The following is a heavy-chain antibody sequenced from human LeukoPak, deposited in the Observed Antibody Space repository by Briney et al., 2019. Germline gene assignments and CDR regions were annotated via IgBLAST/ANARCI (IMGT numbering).Heavy chain of an antibody. CDR2: INPNSGGT. Sequence: ASVKVSCKASGYTFTGYYMHWVRQAPGQGLEWMGWINPNSGGTNYAQKFQGRVTMTRDTSISTAYMELSRLRSDDTAVYYCARMGYCSGTSCYPYFDYWGQGTLVTVSS. D-gene: IGHD2-2*01. CDR1: GYTFTGYY. J-gene: IGHJ4*02. V-gene: IGHV1-2*02. CDR3: ARMGYCSGTSCYPYFDY.